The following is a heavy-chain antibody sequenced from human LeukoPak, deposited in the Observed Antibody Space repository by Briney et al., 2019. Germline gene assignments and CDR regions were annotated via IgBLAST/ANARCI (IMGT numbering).Heavy chain of an antibody. CDR1: GFTFSSYA. CDR2: ISGSGGST. CDR3: ALSFAVADGVWNY. D-gene: IGHD6-19*01. Sequence: PGGSLRLSCAASGFTFSSYAMSWVRQAPGKGLEWVSAISGSGGSTYYADSVKGRFTISRDNSKNTLYLQMNSLRAEDAAVYYCALSFAVADGVWNYWGQGTLVTVSS. J-gene: IGHJ4*02. V-gene: IGHV3-23*01.